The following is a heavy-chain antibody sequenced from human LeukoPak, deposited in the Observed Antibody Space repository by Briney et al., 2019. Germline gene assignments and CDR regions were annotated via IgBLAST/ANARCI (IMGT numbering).Heavy chain of an antibody. CDR1: GYTFTSYY. D-gene: IGHD4-17*01. V-gene: IGHV1-46*01. Sequence: ASVKVSCKASGYTFTSYYMHWVRQAPGQGLEWMGIINPSGGSTSYAQKFQGRVTMTRDTSTSTVYMELSSLRSEDAAVYYCARDQTTVTTPSYYYYGMDVWGQGTTVTVSS. CDR3: ARDQTTVTTPSYYYYGMDV. J-gene: IGHJ6*02. CDR2: INPSGGST.